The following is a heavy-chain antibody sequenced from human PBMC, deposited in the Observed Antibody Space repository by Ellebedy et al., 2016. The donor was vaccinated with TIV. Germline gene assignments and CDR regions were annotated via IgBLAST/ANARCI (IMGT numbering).Heavy chain of an antibody. Sequence: AASVQVSCKASVGTFSSYAISWVRQAPGQGLDWMGWIIPTFGTANYAQKFQGRVTITADESTSTAYMELRRLRSDDPGVYYWATKAGGDFDYWGQGTLVTVSS. J-gene: IGHJ4*02. CDR1: VGTFSSYA. D-gene: IGHD3-10*01. CDR2: IIPTFGTA. V-gene: IGHV1-69*13. CDR3: ATKAGGDFDY.